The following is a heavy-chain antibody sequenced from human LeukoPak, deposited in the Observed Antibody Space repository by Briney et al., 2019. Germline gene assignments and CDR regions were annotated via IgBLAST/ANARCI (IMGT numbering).Heavy chain of an antibody. CDR2: ISSNGGST. V-gene: IGHV3-64*01. CDR3: ARSDYDQNWYFDL. J-gene: IGHJ2*01. D-gene: IGHD5-12*01. CDR1: GFTFSSYA. Sequence: GGSPRLSCAASGFTFSSYAMHWVRQAPGTGLEYVSAISSNGGSTYYANSVKGRFTISRDNSKNTLYLQMGSLRAEDMAVYYCARSDYDQNWYFDLWGRGTLVTVSS.